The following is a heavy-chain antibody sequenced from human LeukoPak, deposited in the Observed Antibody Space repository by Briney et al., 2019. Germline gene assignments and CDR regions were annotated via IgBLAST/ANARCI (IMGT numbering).Heavy chain of an antibody. CDR1: GFSFSSYG. D-gene: IGHD3-22*01. CDR2: ISYDGSNK. CDR3: AKVGVYYSSGYSNFDY. Sequence: GGSLRLSCAASGFSFSSYGMYWIRQAPGKGPEWVAVISYDGSNKYYADSVKGRFTISRDNSKNTLYLQMNSLRAEDTAVYYCAKVGVYYSSGYSNFDYWGQGPLVTVSS. V-gene: IGHV3-30*18. J-gene: IGHJ4*02.